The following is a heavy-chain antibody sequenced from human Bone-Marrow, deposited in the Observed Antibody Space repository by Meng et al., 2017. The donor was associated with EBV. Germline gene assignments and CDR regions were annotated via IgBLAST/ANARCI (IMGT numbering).Heavy chain of an antibody. Sequence: QVSLVQSWAEVKKPGASVKGSCKTSGHTLSDYDIYWVRQAPGEGLEWMGRINSVIGGTHYAQTFQGRVTITRDTSISTAYMELTSLRSDDTAMYYCARDGDIPLGNYWGQGTLVTVSS. CDR1: GHTLSDYD. CDR3: ARDGDIPLGNY. D-gene: IGHD2-15*01. CDR2: INSVIGGT. V-gene: IGHV1-2*06. J-gene: IGHJ4*02.